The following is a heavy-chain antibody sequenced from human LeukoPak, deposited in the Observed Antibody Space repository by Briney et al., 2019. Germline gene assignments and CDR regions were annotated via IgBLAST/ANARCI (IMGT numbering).Heavy chain of an antibody. Sequence: ASVKVSCKASGGTFSSYAISWVRQAPGQGLEWMGGIIPIFGTANYAQKFQGRVTITTDESTSTAYMELSSLRSEDTAVYYCVRVGGSGWYNWFDPWGQGTLVTVPS. CDR1: GGTFSSYA. J-gene: IGHJ5*02. CDR3: VRVGGSGWYNWFDP. D-gene: IGHD6-19*01. V-gene: IGHV1-69*05. CDR2: IIPIFGTA.